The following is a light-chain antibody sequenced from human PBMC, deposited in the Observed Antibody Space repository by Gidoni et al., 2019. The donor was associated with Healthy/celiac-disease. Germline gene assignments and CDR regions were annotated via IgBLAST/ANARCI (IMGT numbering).Light chain of an antibody. J-gene: IGLJ2*01. CDR3: VLYMGSGIRA. Sequence: QTVVTQEPSFSVSPGGTVTLTCGLSSGSVSTSYYPSWSQQTPGQAPRTLIYSTNTRSSGVPDRFSGSILGNKAALTITGAQADDESDYYCVLYMGSGIRAFGGGTKLTVL. V-gene: IGLV8-61*01. CDR1: SGSVSTSYY. CDR2: STN.